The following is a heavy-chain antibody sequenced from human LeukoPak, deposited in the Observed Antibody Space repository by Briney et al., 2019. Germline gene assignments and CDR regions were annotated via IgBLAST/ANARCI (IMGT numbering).Heavy chain of an antibody. V-gene: IGHV3-30*18. CDR3: AKEHRDGYSYGQGLDY. Sequence: GGSLRLSCAASGFTFSSYGLHWVRQAPGKRLEWVAVISYDGSNKYYADSVKGRFTISRDNSKNTLYLQMNSLRAEDTAVYYCAKEHRDGYSYGQGLDYWGQGTLVTVSS. CDR2: ISYDGSNK. D-gene: IGHD5-18*01. J-gene: IGHJ4*02. CDR1: GFTFSSYG.